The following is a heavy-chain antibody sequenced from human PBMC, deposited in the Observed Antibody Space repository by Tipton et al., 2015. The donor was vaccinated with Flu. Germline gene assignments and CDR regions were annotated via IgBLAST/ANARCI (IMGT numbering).Heavy chain of an antibody. CDR1: GFTFSTYW. CDR3: ASLRGSGSYSRYAFDI. Sequence: QLVQSGGGLVQPGGSLRLSCAASGFTFSTYWMSWVRQAPGKGLEWVANINQDGGEKYYVDSVKGRFTISRDNAENSLHLQMNSLRAEDTAVYYCASLRGSGSYSRYAFDIWGQGTMVTVSS. V-gene: IGHV3-7*01. J-gene: IGHJ3*02. CDR2: INQDGGEK. D-gene: IGHD1-26*01.